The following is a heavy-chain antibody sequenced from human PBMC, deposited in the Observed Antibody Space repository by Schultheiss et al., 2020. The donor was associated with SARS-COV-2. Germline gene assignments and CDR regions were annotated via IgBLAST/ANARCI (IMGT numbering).Heavy chain of an antibody. CDR3: ARGRLVRLLGAFDL. CDR1: GGSISSYY. Sequence: SETLSLTCTVSGGSISSYYWSWIRQPPGKGLEWIGYIYYSGSTNYNPSLKSRVTMSVDTSKNQFSLKLSSVTAADTAVYYCARGRLVRLLGAFDLWGQGTTVTVSS. J-gene: IGHJ3*01. D-gene: IGHD3-9*01. V-gene: IGHV4-59*08. CDR2: IYYSGST.